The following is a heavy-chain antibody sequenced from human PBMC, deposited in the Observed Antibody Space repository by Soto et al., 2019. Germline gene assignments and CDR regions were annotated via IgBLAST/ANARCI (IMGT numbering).Heavy chain of an antibody. D-gene: IGHD6-25*01. CDR1: GFTVSSNY. CDR2: IYSGGST. J-gene: IGHJ4*02. V-gene: IGHV3-66*01. CDR3: ERDIRGIAAS. Sequence: EVQLVEYGGGLVQPGGSLRLSCAASGFTVSSNYMTWVRQAPGKGLEWVSVIYSGGSTYYADSVKVRFTISRDNSKNTLYLQMNILRAEDTAVYYWERDIRGIAASGGQGTLVTVSS.